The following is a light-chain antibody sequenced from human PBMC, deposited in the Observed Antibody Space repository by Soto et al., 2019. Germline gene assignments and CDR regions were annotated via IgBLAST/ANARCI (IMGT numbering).Light chain of an antibody. J-gene: IGKJ2*01. Sequence: DIQMAQSPSSLYASVGDRVSITCRASLSIGTYLNWYQQTPGQAPRLQIHSVFTLQSGVPSRFSGSGSGTEFSLTISSLRPEDSAPYYCHQGYSTPQTFSQGAKLEIK. CDR1: LSIGTY. CDR3: HQGYSTPQT. V-gene: IGKV1-39*01. CDR2: SVF.